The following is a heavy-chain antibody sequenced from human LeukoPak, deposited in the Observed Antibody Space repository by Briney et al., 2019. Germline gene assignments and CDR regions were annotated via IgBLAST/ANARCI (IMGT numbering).Heavy chain of an antibody. CDR2: IATAGNT. CDR1: GFTFSNYD. Sequence: GGSLRLSCAASGFTFSNYDMHWVRQAPGKGLEWVSGIATAGNTYYLGSVKGRFTISRGNAKNSLYLQMNSLRAGDTAVYYCARRGEFYPDAFDIWGQGTMVTVSS. V-gene: IGHV3-13*01. D-gene: IGHD3-16*01. J-gene: IGHJ3*02. CDR3: ARRGEFYPDAFDI.